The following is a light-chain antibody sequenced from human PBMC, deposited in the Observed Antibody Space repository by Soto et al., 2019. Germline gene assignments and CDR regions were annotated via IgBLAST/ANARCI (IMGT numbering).Light chain of an antibody. CDR3: QNCRSAPFT. V-gene: IGKV1-27*01. CDR1: QGIINY. J-gene: IGKJ2*01. Sequence: DIQMTQSPSSLSASVGDRVTLTCRASQGIINYLAWYQQKPGQAPNLLVYAASTLQSGVPSRISGSGSGADFTLTISGFRPEDVAAYYCQNCRSAPFTFGPGTKLDIK. CDR2: AAS.